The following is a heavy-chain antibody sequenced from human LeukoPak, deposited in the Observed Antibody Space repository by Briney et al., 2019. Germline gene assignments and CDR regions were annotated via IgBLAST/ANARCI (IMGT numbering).Heavy chain of an antibody. J-gene: IGHJ4*02. Sequence: SETLSLTCTVSGGSISSYYWSWIRQPPGKGLEWIGYIYYSGSTNYNPSLKSRVTISVDTSKNQFSLKLSSVTAADTAVYYCARDCSNTSCPHFDYWGQGTLVTVSS. CDR1: GGSISSYY. CDR3: ARDCSNTSCPHFDY. CDR2: IYYSGST. V-gene: IGHV4-59*01. D-gene: IGHD2-2*01.